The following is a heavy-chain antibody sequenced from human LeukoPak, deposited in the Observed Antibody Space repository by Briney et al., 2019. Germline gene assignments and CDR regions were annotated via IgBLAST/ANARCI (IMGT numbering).Heavy chain of an antibody. D-gene: IGHD3-10*01. V-gene: IGHV3-23*01. CDR3: AKGSGASRPYYFDY. CDR1: GFAFNNYV. Sequence: PGGSLRLSCAASGFAFNNYVMTWVRQAPGKGLDWFSAISGSGDSTYYADSVKGRFTISRDSSKSTLYLQMTSLTAEDTAVYYCAKGSGASRPYYFDYWGRGTLVTVSS. J-gene: IGHJ4*02. CDR2: ISGSGDST.